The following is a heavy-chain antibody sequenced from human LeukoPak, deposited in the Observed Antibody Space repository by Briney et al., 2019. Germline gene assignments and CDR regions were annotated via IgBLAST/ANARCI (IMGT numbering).Heavy chain of an antibody. Sequence: ASVKVSCKASGYTFTGYYMHWVRQAPAQGLEWMGWINPNSGGTNYAQKFQGRVTMTRDTSISTAYMELSRLRSDDTAVYYCATLGRLVGATYSDYWGQGTLVTVSS. D-gene: IGHD1-26*01. CDR3: ATLGRLVGATYSDY. CDR1: GYTFTGYY. V-gene: IGHV1-2*02. J-gene: IGHJ4*02. CDR2: INPNSGGT.